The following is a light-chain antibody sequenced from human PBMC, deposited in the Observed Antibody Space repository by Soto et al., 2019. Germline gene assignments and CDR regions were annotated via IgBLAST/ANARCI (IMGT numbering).Light chain of an antibody. Sequence: QSVLTQPPSTSGTPGQRVTISCSGSRSNIGRSTVNWYQQLPGTAPKVLVYSTNQRPSGVPDRFSGSKSGTSASLAFSGLQSEDEADYYCAAWDDTLSVWVFGGGTQLTVL. CDR1: RSNIGRST. CDR2: STN. V-gene: IGLV1-44*01. CDR3: AAWDDTLSVWV. J-gene: IGLJ7*01.